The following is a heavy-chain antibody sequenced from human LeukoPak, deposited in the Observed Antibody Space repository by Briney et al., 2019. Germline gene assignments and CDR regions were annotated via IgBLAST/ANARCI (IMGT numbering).Heavy chain of an antibody. J-gene: IGHJ4*02. Sequence: SETLSLTCTVSGGSISPHYWSWIRQPPGKGLEWIGYIYYTGSTNYNPSLKSRVTISVDTSKNQFSLKLSSVTAADTAVYYCARVCAVGYSDFWGQGTLVTVSS. CDR1: GGSISPHY. D-gene: IGHD5-24*01. CDR3: ARVCAVGYSDF. V-gene: IGHV4-59*11. CDR2: IYYTGST.